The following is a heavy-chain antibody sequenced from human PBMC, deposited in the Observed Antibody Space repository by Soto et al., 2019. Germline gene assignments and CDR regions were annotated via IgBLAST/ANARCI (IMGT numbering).Heavy chain of an antibody. CDR3: ARPRALYCSSTSCYGYYFDY. D-gene: IGHD2-2*01. J-gene: IGHJ4*02. CDR1: GGSISSSSYY. V-gene: IGHV4-39*01. CDR2: IYYSGST. Sequence: QLQLQESGPGLVKPSETLSLTCTVSGGSISSSSYYWGWIHQPPGKGLEWIGSIYYSGSTYYNPSLKSRVTISVDTSKNQFSLKLSSVTAADTAVYYCARPRALYCSSTSCYGYYFDYWGQGTLVTVSS.